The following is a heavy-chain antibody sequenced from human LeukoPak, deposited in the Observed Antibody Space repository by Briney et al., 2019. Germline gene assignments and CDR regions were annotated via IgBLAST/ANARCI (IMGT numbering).Heavy chain of an antibody. CDR3: ARDPSSDI. Sequence: GGSLRLSCVASGFSFGSYWMAWVRQAPGKGLEWVANMKHDGIEKYHVDSVKGRFTISRDNAKNSLYLQMNSLRAEDTAVYYCARDPSSDIWGQGTMVTVSS. V-gene: IGHV3-7*05. CDR1: GFSFGSYW. J-gene: IGHJ3*02. CDR2: MKHDGIEK.